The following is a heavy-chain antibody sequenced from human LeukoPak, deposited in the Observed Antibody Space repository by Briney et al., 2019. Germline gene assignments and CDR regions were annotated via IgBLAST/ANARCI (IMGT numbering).Heavy chain of an antibody. CDR1: GGSISSGDYY. Sequence: SETLSLTCTVSGGSISSGDYYWSWIRQPPGKGLEWIGYIYYSGSTYYNPSLKSRVTISVDTSKNQFSLKLGSVTAADTAVYYCAREVGDYGDYVEDYWGQGTLVTVSS. CDR2: IYYSGST. V-gene: IGHV4-30-4*01. D-gene: IGHD4-17*01. CDR3: AREVGDYGDYVEDY. J-gene: IGHJ4*02.